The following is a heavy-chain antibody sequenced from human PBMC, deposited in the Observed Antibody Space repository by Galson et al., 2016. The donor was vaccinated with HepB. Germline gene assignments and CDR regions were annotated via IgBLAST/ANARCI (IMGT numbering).Heavy chain of an antibody. CDR1: GFTFSNYG. D-gene: IGHD3-22*01. CDR2: ISYDGGYI. V-gene: IGHV3-30*18. CDR3: AKDRNNMIVVGDNWFDP. J-gene: IGHJ5*02. Sequence: SLRLSCAASGFTFSNYGMHWVRQAPGKGLEWVALISYDGGYIYYTDSVKGRFTISRDNSKHTLYLQMDSLRAEDTAVYYCAKDRNNMIVVGDNWFDPWGQGSLVTVSS.